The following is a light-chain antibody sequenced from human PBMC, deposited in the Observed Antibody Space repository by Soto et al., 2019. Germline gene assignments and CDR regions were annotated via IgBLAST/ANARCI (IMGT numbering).Light chain of an antibody. V-gene: IGKV4-1*01. CDR1: QSVLYSSNNKNY. J-gene: IGKJ4*01. Sequence: DIVMTQSPDSLAVSLGERATINCKSSQSVLYSSNNKNYLAWYQQKPGQPPKLLVYSASTRESGVPDRFSGSGSGTDFPLTISSLQAEDVAVYYCQQYLSTPLSFGGGTKVEIK. CDR2: SAS. CDR3: QQYLSTPLS.